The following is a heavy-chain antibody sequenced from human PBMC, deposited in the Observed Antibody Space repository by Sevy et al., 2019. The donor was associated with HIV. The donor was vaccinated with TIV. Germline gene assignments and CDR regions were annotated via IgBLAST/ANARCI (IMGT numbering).Heavy chain of an antibody. CDR1: GFTFSSYG. CDR2: IWYDGSNK. D-gene: IGHD4-17*01. CDR3: AREAYGGNSGSAFDI. J-gene: IGHJ3*02. V-gene: IGHV3-33*01. Sequence: GGSLRLSCAASGFTFSSYGMHWVHQAPGKGLEWVAVIWYDGSNKYYADSVKGRFTISRDNSKNTLYLQMNSLRAEDTAVYYCAREAYGGNSGSAFDIWGQGTMVTVSS.